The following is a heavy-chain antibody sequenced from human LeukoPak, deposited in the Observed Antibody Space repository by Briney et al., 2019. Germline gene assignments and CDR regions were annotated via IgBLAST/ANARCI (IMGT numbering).Heavy chain of an antibody. CDR3: ARGVSSGYNYYYYMDV. V-gene: IGHV4-39*07. CDR1: GGSISSSSYY. J-gene: IGHJ6*03. Sequence: SETLSLTCTVSGGSISSSSYYWGWLRQPPGRGLEWIGSIYYSGSTYYNPSLKGRVTISVDKSKNQFSLKLSSVPAADPAVYYCARGVSSGYNYYYYMDVWGKGTTVTVSS. CDR2: IYYSGST. D-gene: IGHD3-22*01.